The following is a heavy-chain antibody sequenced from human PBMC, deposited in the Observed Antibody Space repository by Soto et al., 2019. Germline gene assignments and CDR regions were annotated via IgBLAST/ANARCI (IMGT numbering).Heavy chain of an antibody. Sequence: PGGSLRLSCAASGFGVSNNYLTWVRQAPGKGLEWVSIIYTGGTAYYTDSVKGRFTISRDNYKNTLYLQMSSLTVEDPAIYSCAREGGSNRGFFDLWGQGTLVTVSS. CDR1: GFGVSNNY. V-gene: IGHV3-53*01. D-gene: IGHD2-2*01. CDR2: IYTGGTA. CDR3: AREGGSNRGFFDL. J-gene: IGHJ4*02.